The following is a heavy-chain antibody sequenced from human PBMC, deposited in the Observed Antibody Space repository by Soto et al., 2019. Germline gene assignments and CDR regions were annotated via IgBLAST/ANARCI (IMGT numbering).Heavy chain of an antibody. V-gene: IGHV1-46*01. CDR1: GYTFTSYY. Sequence: GASVKVSCKASGYTFTSYYMHWVRQAPGQGLEWMGIINPSGGSTSYAQKFQGRVTMTRDTSTSTVYMELSSLRSEDTAVYYCARALPPDPTDYPPYFDYWGQGTLVTVSS. CDR2: INPSGGST. J-gene: IGHJ4*02. CDR3: ARALPPDPTDYPPYFDY. D-gene: IGHD3-16*01.